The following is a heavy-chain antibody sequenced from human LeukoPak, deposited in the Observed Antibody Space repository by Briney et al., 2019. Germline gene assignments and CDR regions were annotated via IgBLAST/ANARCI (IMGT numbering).Heavy chain of an antibody. Sequence: GASVKVSCKASGYTFNSYGISWVRQAPGQGLEWMGWVSAYNGHTNYAQKFQGRVTMTTDTSTSTASMELRSLRSEDTAVFYCAREGHRSQWLGPSPWFDPWGQGTLVTVSS. CDR2: VSAYNGHT. CDR1: GYTFNSYG. CDR3: AREGHRSQWLGPSPWFDP. J-gene: IGHJ5*02. V-gene: IGHV1-18*01. D-gene: IGHD6-19*01.